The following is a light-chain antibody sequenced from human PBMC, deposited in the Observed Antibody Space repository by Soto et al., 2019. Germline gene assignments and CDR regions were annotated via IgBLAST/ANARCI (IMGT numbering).Light chain of an antibody. CDR3: QQYNSYS. J-gene: IGKJ1*01. CDR2: KAS. V-gene: IGKV1-5*03. CDR1: QTISSW. Sequence: DIEMTQSPSTLSGSVGDSVTITCRASQTISSWLAWYQQKPGKAPKLLIYKASNLKSGVPSRFSGSGSGTEFTLTISSLQPDYFATYYCQQYNSYSFGQGTKVDIK.